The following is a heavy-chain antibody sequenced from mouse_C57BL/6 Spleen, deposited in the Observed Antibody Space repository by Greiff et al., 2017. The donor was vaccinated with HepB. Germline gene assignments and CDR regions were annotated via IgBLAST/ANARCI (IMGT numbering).Heavy chain of an antibody. CDR2: ISDGGSYT. CDR3: ARDRDYGYAMDY. Sequence: EVQLQESGGGLVKPGGSLKLSCAASGFTFSSYAMSWVRQTPEKRLEWVATISDGGSYTYYPDNVKGRFTISRDNAKNNLYLQMSHLKSEDTAMYYCARDRDYGYAMDYWGQGTSVTVSS. CDR1: GFTFSSYA. D-gene: IGHD1-1*01. V-gene: IGHV5-4*01. J-gene: IGHJ4*01.